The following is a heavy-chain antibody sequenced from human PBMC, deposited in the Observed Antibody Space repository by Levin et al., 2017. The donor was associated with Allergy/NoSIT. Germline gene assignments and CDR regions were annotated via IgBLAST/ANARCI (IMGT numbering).Heavy chain of an antibody. CDR2: ISWNSGSI. J-gene: IGHJ6*02. D-gene: IGHD3-9*01. CDR1: GFTFDDYA. CDR3: AKGRLDTILYYGMDV. V-gene: IGHV3-9*01. Sequence: LPGGSLRLSCAASGFTFDDYAMHWVRQAPGKGLEWVSGISWNSGSIGYADSVKGRFTISRDNAKNSLYLQMNSLRAEDTALYYCAKGRLDTILYYGMDVWGQGTTVTVSS.